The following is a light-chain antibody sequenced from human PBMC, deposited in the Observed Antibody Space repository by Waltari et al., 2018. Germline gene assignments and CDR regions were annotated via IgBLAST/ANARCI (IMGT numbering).Light chain of an antibody. CDR1: SNYISTFKY. V-gene: IGLV2-14*01. CDR3: ISYTTKTTWV. J-gene: IGLJ3*02. CDR2: EVP. Sequence: QSALTQPASVSGSPGQSITISSTGTSNYISTFKYVSWYQQHPGKAPKLIIYEVPNRPSGVSDRFSGSKSGNTVSLTISGLQAEDEADYHCISYTTKTTWVFGGGTKLTVL.